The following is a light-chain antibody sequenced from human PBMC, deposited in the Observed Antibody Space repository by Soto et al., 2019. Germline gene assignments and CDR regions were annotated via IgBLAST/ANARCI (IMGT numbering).Light chain of an antibody. J-gene: IGKJ2*01. CDR3: QQYYSTPQT. CDR1: QSVLHSSNNKNY. CDR2: WAS. Sequence: DIVMTQSPDSLTVSLGERATINCKSSQSVLHSSNNKNYLAWYQQKPGQPPNLLIYWASTRGSGVPDRFSGSGSETDFTLTISSLQAEDVAVYYCQQYYSTPQTFGQGTKLEIK. V-gene: IGKV4-1*01.